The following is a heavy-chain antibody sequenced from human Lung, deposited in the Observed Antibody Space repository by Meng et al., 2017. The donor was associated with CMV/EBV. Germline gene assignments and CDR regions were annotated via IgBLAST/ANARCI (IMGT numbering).Heavy chain of an antibody. CDR2: ISTYNDNP. J-gene: IGHJ4*02. D-gene: IGHD1-26*01. CDR3: ARVEVGITSGDY. CDR1: CYTLSSYG. V-gene: IGHV1-18*01. Sequence: QVQLVQSGVEVKRPGCSMKGSCNAPCYTLSSYGFTWVRQAPGQGLEWLGWISTYNDNPKYAQKVQGRVTMTVDTSTSTAYMELRSLRSDDTAVYYCARVEVGITSGDYWGQGTLVTVSS.